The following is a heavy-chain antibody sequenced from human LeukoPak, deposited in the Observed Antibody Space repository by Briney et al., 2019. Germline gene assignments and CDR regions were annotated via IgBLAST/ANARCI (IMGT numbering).Heavy chain of an antibody. CDR3: ARELVGNPIDY. V-gene: IGHV1-8*01. Sequence: ASVKVSCKASGYTFTSYDVNWVRQATGQGLEWMGWMNPNSGNTGYAQKFQGRVTMTRNTSISTAYMELSSLRSEDTAAYYCARELVGNPIDYWGQGTLVTVSS. J-gene: IGHJ4*02. D-gene: IGHD6-13*01. CDR1: GYTFTSYD. CDR2: MNPNSGNT.